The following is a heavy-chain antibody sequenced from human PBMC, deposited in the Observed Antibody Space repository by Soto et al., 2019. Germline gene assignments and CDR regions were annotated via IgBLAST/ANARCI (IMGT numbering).Heavy chain of an antibody. D-gene: IGHD4-17*01. CDR3: AKEGLYDDGDN. Sequence: EVQLQESGGGLVQPGGSLRLSCAASGFSFTTYAMSWVRQAPGKGLEWVSGISGSGGTTYYADSVKGRFTISRDSLKNTLYLNMSSLRADDAAFYFCAKEGLYDDGDNRGQGTLVTVSS. J-gene: IGHJ1*01. V-gene: IGHV3-23*01. CDR2: ISGSGGTT. CDR1: GFSFTTYA.